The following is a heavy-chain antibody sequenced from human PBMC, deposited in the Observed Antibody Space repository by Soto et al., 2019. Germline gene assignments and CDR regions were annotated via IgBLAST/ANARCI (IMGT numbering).Heavy chain of an antibody. Sequence: QVQLVQSGAEVKKPGASVKVSCKASGYTFTTHGISWVRQAPGQGLEWMGWVSGDNGHTNYAQSLPGKIPRDTDTSTDTAYMELRSLRSDDTAVYYCARDLGYCRSGTCYREWFDPWGQGTLVTVSS. CDR1: GYTFTTHG. V-gene: IGHV1-18*01. J-gene: IGHJ5*02. D-gene: IGHD2-15*01. CDR3: ARDLGYCRSGTCYREWFDP. CDR2: VSGDNGHT.